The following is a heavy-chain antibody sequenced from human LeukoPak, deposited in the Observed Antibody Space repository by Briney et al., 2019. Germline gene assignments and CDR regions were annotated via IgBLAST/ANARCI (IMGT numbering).Heavy chain of an antibody. CDR3: ARDLTVPAAIYYYYGMDV. CDR1: GFTFSDYY. J-gene: IGHJ6*02. V-gene: IGHV3-11*01. D-gene: IGHD2-2*02. Sequence: GGSLRLSCAASGFTFSDYYMSWVRQAPGKGLEWVSYISSSGSTIYYADSVKGRFTTSRDNAKNSLYLQMNSLRAEDTAVYYCARDLTVPAAIYYYYGMDVWGQGTTVTVSS. CDR2: ISSSGSTI.